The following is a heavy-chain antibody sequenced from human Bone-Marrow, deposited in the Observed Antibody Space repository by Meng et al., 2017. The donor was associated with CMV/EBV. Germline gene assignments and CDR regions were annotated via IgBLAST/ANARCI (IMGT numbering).Heavy chain of an antibody. CDR2: ISGSGGRT. Sequence: GESLKISCAASGFTFSSYDMIWVRQAPGKGLEWVSGISGSGGRTYYADSVKGRFTISRDSSKNTLYLQMNSLRADDTALYYCTQKGGSGSYYAAFDYWGQGTLVTVSS. D-gene: IGHD1-26*01. CDR1: GFTFSSYD. J-gene: IGHJ4*02. V-gene: IGHV3-23*01. CDR3: TQKGGSGSYYAAFDY.